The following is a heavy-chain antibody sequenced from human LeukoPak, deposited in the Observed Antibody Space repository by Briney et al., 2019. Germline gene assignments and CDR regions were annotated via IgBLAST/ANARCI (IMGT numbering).Heavy chain of an antibody. J-gene: IGHJ4*02. V-gene: IGHV4-59*01. CDR2: IYYSGST. D-gene: IGHD6-13*01. Sequence: SETLSLTCTVSGGSISSYYWSWIRQPPGKGLEWIGYIYYSGSTNYNPSLESRVTISVDTSKNQFSLKLSSVTAADTAVYYCARDRAAGTFGYWGQGTLVTVSS. CDR1: GGSISSYY. CDR3: ARDRAAGTFGY.